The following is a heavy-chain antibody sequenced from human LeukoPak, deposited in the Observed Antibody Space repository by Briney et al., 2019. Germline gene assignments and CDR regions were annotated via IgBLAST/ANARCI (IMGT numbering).Heavy chain of an antibody. CDR3: ARDFHSQSGLPLRFLESPGGWFDP. CDR1: GYTFTSYD. D-gene: IGHD3-3*01. CDR2: MNPNSGNT. V-gene: IGHV1-8*01. Sequence: GASVKVSCKASGYTFTSYDINWVRQATGQGLEWMGWMNPNSGNTGYAQKFQGRVTMTRNTSISTAYMELSSLRSEDTAVYYCARDFHSQSGLPLRFLESPGGWFDPWGQGTLVTVSS. J-gene: IGHJ5*02.